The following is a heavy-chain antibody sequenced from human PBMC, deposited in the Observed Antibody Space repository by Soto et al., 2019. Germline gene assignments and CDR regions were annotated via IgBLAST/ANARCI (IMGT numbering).Heavy chain of an antibody. CDR1: GYTFTSYA. CDR3: ARYCSGGSCSSIAFDI. D-gene: IGHD2-15*01. Sequence: QVQLVQSGAEVKKPGASVKVSCKASGYTFTSYAMHWVRQAPGQRLEWMGWINAGNGNTKYSQKFKGRVTITRDTSASTAYMELSSLRSEDTAVYYCARYCSGGSCSSIAFDIWGQGTMVTVSS. V-gene: IGHV1-3*01. J-gene: IGHJ3*02. CDR2: INAGNGNT.